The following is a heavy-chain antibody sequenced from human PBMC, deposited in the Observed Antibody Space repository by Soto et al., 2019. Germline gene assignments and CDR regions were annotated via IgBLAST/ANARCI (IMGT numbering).Heavy chain of an antibody. J-gene: IGHJ6*02. V-gene: IGHV3-30-3*01. CDR1: GFTFSSYA. D-gene: IGHD3-22*01. CDR2: ISYDGSNK. CDR3: ARDEDRNYYYGMDV. Sequence: WWSLSLSFASSGFTFSSYAMHWVRQAPGKGLEWVAVISYDGSNKYYADSVKGRFTISRDNSKNTLYLQMNSLRAEDTAVYYCARDEDRNYYYGMDVWGQGTTVTVSS.